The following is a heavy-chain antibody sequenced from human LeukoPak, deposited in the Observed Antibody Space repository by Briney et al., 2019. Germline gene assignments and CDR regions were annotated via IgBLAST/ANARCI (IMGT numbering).Heavy chain of an antibody. CDR2: INPNSGGT. D-gene: IGHD2-2*03. Sequence: ASVKGSCKASGYTFTGYYMHWVRQAPGQGLEWMGWINPNSGGTNYAQKFQGRVTMTRDTSISTAYMELSRLRSDDTAVYYCATGYCSSTNCRIDYWGQGTLVSVSS. CDR3: ATGYCSSTNCRIDY. J-gene: IGHJ4*02. CDR1: GYTFTGYY. V-gene: IGHV1-2*02.